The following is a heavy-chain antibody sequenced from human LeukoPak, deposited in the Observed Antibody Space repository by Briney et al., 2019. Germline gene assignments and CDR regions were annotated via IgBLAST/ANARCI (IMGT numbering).Heavy chain of an antibody. CDR1: GFTFSSYA. Sequence: PGGSLRLSCAASGFTFSSYAMHWVRQAPGKGLEWVAVKSYDGSNKYYADSVKGRFTISRDNSKNTLYLQMNSLRAEDTAVYYCARDQGRLGYCSSTSCYTLAYWGQGTLVTVSS. V-gene: IGHV3-30*04. CDR2: KSYDGSNK. D-gene: IGHD2-2*02. J-gene: IGHJ4*02. CDR3: ARDQGRLGYCSSTSCYTLAY.